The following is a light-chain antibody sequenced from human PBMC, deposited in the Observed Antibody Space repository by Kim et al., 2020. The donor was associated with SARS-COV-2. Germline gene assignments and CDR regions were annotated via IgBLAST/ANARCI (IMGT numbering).Light chain of an antibody. J-gene: IGLJ1*01. Sequence: LGPTFRITCQGDSLRNYYASWYRQKPGQAPVLVIYRKSDRPSGIPDRFSGSSSGNTASLTITGAQAEDEADYYCNSRDSSGNHYVFGTGTKVTVL. CDR1: SLRNYY. V-gene: IGLV3-19*01. CDR2: RKS. CDR3: NSRDSSGNHYV.